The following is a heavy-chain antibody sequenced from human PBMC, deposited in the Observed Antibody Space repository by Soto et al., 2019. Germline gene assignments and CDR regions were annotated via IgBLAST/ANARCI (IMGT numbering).Heavy chain of an antibody. CDR1: GGSISSGGYY. CDR2: IYYSGST. D-gene: IGHD6-6*01. V-gene: IGHV4-31*03. CDR3: ARAYSSSFPPEFDFDY. Sequence: SETLSLTCTVSGGSISSGGYYWSWVRQHPGKGLEWIGYIYYSGSTYYNPSPKSRVTISVDTSKNQFSLKLSSVTAADTAVYYCARAYSSSFPPEFDFDYWGQGTLVTVSS. J-gene: IGHJ4*02.